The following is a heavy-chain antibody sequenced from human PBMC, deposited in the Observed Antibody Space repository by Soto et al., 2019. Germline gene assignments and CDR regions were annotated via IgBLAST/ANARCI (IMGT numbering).Heavy chain of an antibody. V-gene: IGHV1-24*01. CDR3: ATISGVVAAIKSNWFDP. D-gene: IGHD2-15*01. Sequence: QVQLVQSGAEVKKPGASVKVSCKVSGYTLTELSMHWVRQAPGKGLEWMGGFDPEDGETIYAQKFQGRVTMTEDTSTDAAYMELSSLRSEDTAVYYCATISGVVAAIKSNWFDPWGQGTLVTVSS. CDR1: GYTLTELS. J-gene: IGHJ5*02. CDR2: FDPEDGET.